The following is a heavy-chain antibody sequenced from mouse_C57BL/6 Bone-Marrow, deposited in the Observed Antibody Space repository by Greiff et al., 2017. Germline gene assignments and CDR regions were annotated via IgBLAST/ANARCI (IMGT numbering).Heavy chain of an antibody. CDR1: GFTFSSYT. CDR2: ISGGGGNT. J-gene: IGHJ1*03. V-gene: IGHV5-9*01. D-gene: IGHD2-3*01. CDR3: ARPPDGYHWDFDV. Sequence: EVMLVESGGGLVKPGGSLKLSCAASGFTFSSYTMSWVRQTPEKRLGWVATISGGGGNTYYTASVKGRFTISRDNAKNTLYLQMSSLRSEDTALYYCARPPDGYHWDFDVWGKGTTVTVSS.